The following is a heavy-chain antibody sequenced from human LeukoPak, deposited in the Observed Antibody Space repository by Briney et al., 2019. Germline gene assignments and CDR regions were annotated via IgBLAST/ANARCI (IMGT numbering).Heavy chain of an antibody. CDR2: INPNSGNT. V-gene: IGHV1-8*01. D-gene: IGHD3-3*01. J-gene: IGHJ6*02. Sequence: ASVKVSCKASGYTFTSYDINWVRQATGQGLEWMGWINPNSGNTGYAQKFQGRVTMTRNTSISTAYMELSSLRSEDTAVYYCARFAVLRFLEWLPVLRGMDAWGQGTTVTVSS. CDR1: GYTFTSYD. CDR3: ARFAVLRFLEWLPVLRGMDA.